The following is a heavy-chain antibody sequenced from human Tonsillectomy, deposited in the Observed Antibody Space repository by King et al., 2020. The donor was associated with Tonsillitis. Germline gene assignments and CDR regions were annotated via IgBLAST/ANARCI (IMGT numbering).Heavy chain of an antibody. CDR3: AKDLGSSGVGATLGD. CDR2: ISARDGST. D-gene: IGHD1-26*01. CDR1: GFTFSTFA. J-gene: IGHJ4*02. V-gene: IGHV3-23*04. Sequence: VQLVESGGGSVQPGGSLRLSCAASGFTFSTFAMSWVRQAAGKGLEWVSTISARDGSTYYADSVKGRFTISRDICNNALYLQMNRLRADDTAVYYCAKDLGSSGVGATLGDWGQGTLVTVSS.